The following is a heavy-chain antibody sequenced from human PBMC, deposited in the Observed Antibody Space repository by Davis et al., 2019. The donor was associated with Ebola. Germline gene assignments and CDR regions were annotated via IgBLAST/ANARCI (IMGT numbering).Heavy chain of an antibody. Sequence: GESLKISCAASGFTFSSYAMHWVRQAPGKGLEWVAVISYDGSNKYYADSVKGRFTISRDNSKNTLYLQMNSLRPEDTAVYYCARVGYGDYWRWFDPWGQGTLVTVSS. V-gene: IGHV3-30-3*01. J-gene: IGHJ5*02. D-gene: IGHD4-17*01. CDR2: ISYDGSNK. CDR1: GFTFSSYA. CDR3: ARVGYGDYWRWFDP.